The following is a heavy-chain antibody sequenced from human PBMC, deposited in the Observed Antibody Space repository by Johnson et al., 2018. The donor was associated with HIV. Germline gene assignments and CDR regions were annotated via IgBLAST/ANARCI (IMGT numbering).Heavy chain of an antibody. J-gene: IGHJ3*01. CDR2: ISYDGSNK. D-gene: IGHD4-17*01. CDR3: ARDSTPWGGEHVGYAFDL. Sequence: QVQLVASGGGVVQPGRSLRLSCAASGFTFSSYGMHWVRQAPGKGLEWVAVISYDGSNKYYANSVKGRFTISRDNSKNTLYLQMGSLRAEDMAVYYCARDSTPWGGEHVGYAFDLWGRGTLVTISS. CDR1: GFTFSSYG. V-gene: IGHV3-30*03.